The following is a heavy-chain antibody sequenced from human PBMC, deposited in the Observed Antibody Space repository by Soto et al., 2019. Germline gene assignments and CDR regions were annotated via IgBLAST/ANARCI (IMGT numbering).Heavy chain of an antibody. D-gene: IGHD6-6*01. CDR2: ISAYNGNT. CDR1: GYTFTSYG. V-gene: IGHV1-18*01. CDR3: ARGPARPSQYGMDV. Sequence: ASVKVSCKASGYTFTSYGISWVRQAPGQGLEWMGWISAYNGNTNYAQKLQGRVNMTTDTSTSTAYMELRSLRSDDTAVYYCARGPARPSQYGMDVWGQGTTVTVSS. J-gene: IGHJ6*02.